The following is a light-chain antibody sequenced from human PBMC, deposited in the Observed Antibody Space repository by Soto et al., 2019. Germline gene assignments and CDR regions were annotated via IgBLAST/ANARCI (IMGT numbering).Light chain of an antibody. Sequence: QAVVSQEPALTVSPKGTVTFTCGSSTGTVTSGHYPSWFQQKPGQAPKTLIFDTNNIHSWTPARFSGSLLGGKAALTLSNAQPEDEADYYCLLSYNGARVFGGGTKLTVL. J-gene: IGLJ3*02. V-gene: IGLV7-46*01. CDR3: LLSYNGARV. CDR1: TGTVTSGHY. CDR2: DTN.